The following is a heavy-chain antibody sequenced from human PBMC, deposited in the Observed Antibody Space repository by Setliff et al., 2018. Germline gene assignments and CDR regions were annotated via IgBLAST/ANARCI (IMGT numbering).Heavy chain of an antibody. D-gene: IGHD3-9*01. Sequence: LSLTCTVTGGSSDSGTHYWSWIRQPAGKVPEWIGLIQGTGNTNYNPSLQSRATTSIDTSKNQISLKITSVTAADTALYSCAGTPARGTTWLSPFDYWGQGIQVTVSS. CDR3: AGTPARGTTWLSPFDY. J-gene: IGHJ4*02. CDR1: GGSSDSGTHY. CDR2: IQGTGNT. V-gene: IGHV4-61*02.